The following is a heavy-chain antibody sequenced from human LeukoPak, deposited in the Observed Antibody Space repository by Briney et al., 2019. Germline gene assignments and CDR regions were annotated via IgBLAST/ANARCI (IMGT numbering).Heavy chain of an antibody. CDR1: GFTFSDYY. CDR3: AKGFIRLDIVVVPAPETYFDY. J-gene: IGHJ4*01. V-gene: IGHV3-11*01. Sequence: PGGSLRLSCSASGFTFSDYYMSWIRQAPGKGLEWVSYISSSGSTIYYADSVKGRFTISRDNAKNSLYLQMKSLRAEDTAVYYCAKGFIRLDIVVVPAPETYFDYWGQEPWSPSPQ. CDR2: ISSSGSTI. D-gene: IGHD2-2*03.